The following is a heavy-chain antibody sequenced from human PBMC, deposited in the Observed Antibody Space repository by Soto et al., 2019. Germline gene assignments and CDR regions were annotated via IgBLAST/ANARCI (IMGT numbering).Heavy chain of an antibody. D-gene: IGHD3-9*01. V-gene: IGHV1-8*01. CDR2: MNPNSGNT. CDR1: GYTFIGYD. Sequence: QVQLVQSGAEVKKPGASVKVSCKASGYTFIGYDINWVRQATGQGLEWMGWMNPNSGNTVYTQNFQVRVTMTRDTSIGAPYMELNSLRSDDTAVYYCGRGRNDILADWGQGALFTVSS. CDR3: GRGRNDILAD. J-gene: IGHJ4*02.